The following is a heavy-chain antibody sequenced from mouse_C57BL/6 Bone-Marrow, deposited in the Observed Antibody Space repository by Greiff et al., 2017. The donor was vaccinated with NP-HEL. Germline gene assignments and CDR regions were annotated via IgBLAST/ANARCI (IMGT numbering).Heavy chain of an antibody. D-gene: IGHD2-3*01. CDR1: GFSFNTYA. Sequence: EVHLVESGGGLVQPKGSLKLSCAASGFSFNTYAMNWVRQAPGKGLEWVARIRSKSNNYATYYADTLKVRFTISRADSESMLYLQMYNLKSEDTAMYYCVRQGYDSYYLDYWGQGTTLTVSS. CDR3: VRQGYDSYYLDY. V-gene: IGHV10-1*01. J-gene: IGHJ2*01. CDR2: IRSKSNNYAT.